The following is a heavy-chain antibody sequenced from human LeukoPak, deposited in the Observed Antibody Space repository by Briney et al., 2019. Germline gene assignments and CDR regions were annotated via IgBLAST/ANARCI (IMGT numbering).Heavy chain of an antibody. J-gene: IGHJ4*02. CDR2: LTSYTRGTT. Sequence: HPGGFLRLSCAASGFTFSTYSMNWVRQAPGKGLEWIAYLTSYTRGTTYYADSVKGRFTISRDNAKNSLSLQMDSLRAEDTAVYYCARDRDDILTGYYGFDYWGQGTLVAVSS. CDR1: GFTFSTYS. V-gene: IGHV3-48*04. CDR3: ARDRDDILTGYYGFDY. D-gene: IGHD3-9*01.